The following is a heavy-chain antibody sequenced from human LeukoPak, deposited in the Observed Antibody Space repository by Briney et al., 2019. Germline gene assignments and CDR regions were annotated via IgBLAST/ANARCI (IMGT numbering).Heavy chain of an antibody. J-gene: IGHJ4*02. CDR2: ISPVGTYT. V-gene: IGHV3-30*18. CDR1: GFTFSSYG. Sequence: GRSLRLSCAASGFTFSSYGMHWVRQAPGKGLEWVTLISPVGTYTYYADSVKGRFTISRDNSKNTLYLQMDSLRSEDTAVYYCAKPGSNLYYFDYWGQGTLVTVSS. D-gene: IGHD3-10*01. CDR3: AKPGSNLYYFDY.